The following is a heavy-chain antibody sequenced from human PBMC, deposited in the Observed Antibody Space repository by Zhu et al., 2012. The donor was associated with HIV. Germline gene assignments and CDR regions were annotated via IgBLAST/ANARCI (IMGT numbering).Heavy chain of an antibody. J-gene: IGHJ5*02. CDR1: GGSISTYY. CDR2: IYYTGST. D-gene: IGHD3-16*01. V-gene: IGHV4-59*01. CDR3: ARLXTWGYEEFDP. Sequence: QVQLQESGPGLVEPSETLSLTCTVSGGSISTYYYAWIRQPPARGLEWIGYIYYTGSTTYNPSLKSRVTMSLETSKNQFSLRLSSVTAADTAVYYCARLXTWGYEEFDPWGQGTLVTGLL.